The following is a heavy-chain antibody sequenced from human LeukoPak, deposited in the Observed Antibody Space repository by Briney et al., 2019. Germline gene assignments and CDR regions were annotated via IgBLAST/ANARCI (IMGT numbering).Heavy chain of an antibody. Sequence: AASVKVSCKASGGTLSSYAISWVRQAPGQGLEWMGRIIPILGIANYAQKFQGRVTITADKSTSTAYMELSSLRSEDTAVYYCARMDYDSSGYYFDYWGQGTLVTVSS. CDR2: IIPILGIA. D-gene: IGHD3-22*01. V-gene: IGHV1-69*04. CDR1: GGTLSSYA. CDR3: ARMDYDSSGYYFDY. J-gene: IGHJ4*02.